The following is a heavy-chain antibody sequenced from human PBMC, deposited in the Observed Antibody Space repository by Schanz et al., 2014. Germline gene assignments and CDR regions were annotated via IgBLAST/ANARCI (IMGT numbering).Heavy chain of an antibody. CDR3: ARDKGGYYPFDY. CDR2: IKQDESER. CDR1: GFSFSVSW. J-gene: IGHJ4*02. V-gene: IGHV3-7*01. D-gene: IGHD3-3*01. Sequence: PLVEFGGGLVQPGGSLRLSCEASGFSFSVSWMNWVRQAPGKGLEWVANIKQDESERSYVDSVKGRSTISRDNAXNSLYLQMNSLRAXXTAVYYCARDKGGYYPFDYWGQGTLVLVSS.